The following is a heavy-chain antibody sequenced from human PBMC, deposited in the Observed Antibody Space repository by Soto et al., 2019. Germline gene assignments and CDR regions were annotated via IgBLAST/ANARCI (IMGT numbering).Heavy chain of an antibody. J-gene: IGHJ4*02. Sequence: VPLVQSGAEVKKPRASVKASCKASGYTFTSYYMHWVRQAPGQGLEWMGIINPSGGSPSYAQKSQGRVTMIRDTSTSTVYMELSSMRSEDTAVYYCARGGGGYSYVHFDYWGQGTLVTVSS. CDR3: ARGGGGYSYVHFDY. CDR2: INPSGGSP. V-gene: IGHV1-46*01. CDR1: GYTFTSYY. D-gene: IGHD5-18*01.